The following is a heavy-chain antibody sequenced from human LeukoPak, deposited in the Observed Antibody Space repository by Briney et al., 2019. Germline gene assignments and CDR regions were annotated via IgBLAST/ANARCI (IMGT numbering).Heavy chain of an antibody. D-gene: IGHD3-22*01. Sequence: ASVKVSCKASGYTFTSYAMHWVRQAPGQRFEWMGWINAGNGNTKYSQKFQGRVTITRDTSASTAYMELSSLRSEDTAVYYCARREYYDSSGYYVNDAFDIWGQGTMVTVSS. CDR2: INAGNGNT. V-gene: IGHV1-3*01. J-gene: IGHJ3*02. CDR1: GYTFTSYA. CDR3: ARREYYDSSGYYVNDAFDI.